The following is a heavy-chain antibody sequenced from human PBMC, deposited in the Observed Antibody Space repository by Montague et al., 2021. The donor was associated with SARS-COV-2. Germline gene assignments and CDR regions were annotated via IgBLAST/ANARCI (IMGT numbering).Heavy chain of an antibody. CDR2: TYYSGST. V-gene: IGHV4-59*01. CDR1: GASIRSYY. Sequence: SETLSLTCTVSGASIRSYYWSWVRQPPGKGLQWIGYTYYSGSTNYNPSLKSRLTMTVDISKNQFTLKLRSVTAADTAVYYCARDTEMIGGITHFDYWGQGSPVTVSS. J-gene: IGHJ4*02. CDR3: ARDTEMIGGITHFDY. D-gene: IGHD2-21*01.